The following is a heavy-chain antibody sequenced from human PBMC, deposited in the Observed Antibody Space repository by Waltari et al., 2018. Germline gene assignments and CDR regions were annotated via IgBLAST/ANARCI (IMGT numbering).Heavy chain of an antibody. CDR1: GYTFTNYA. V-gene: IGHV7-4-1*02. CDR2: VKTNTGNP. CDR3: AREVVPAATIVVNWFDP. J-gene: IGHJ5*02. Sequence: QVQLVQSGSELKKPGASVKVSCKASGYTFTNYAINWLRQAPGQGLELMGWVKTNTGNPCDVQGFTGRFVFSLDTSVSTAYLQINSLKADDTAVYYCAREVVPAATIVVNWFDPWGQGTLVTVSS. D-gene: IGHD2-2*01.